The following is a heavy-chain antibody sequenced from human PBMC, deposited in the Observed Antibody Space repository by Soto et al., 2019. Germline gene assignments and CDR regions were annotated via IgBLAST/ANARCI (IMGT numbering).Heavy chain of an antibody. J-gene: IGHJ3*02. CDR2: VYYSGSA. Sequence: PSETLSLTYTVSGASVNIGSYYWTWVRQSPGKELEYIGHVYYSGSAKYNPSLKSRVTISIDTSKNQFSLRLSSVTAADTAVYYCARDLGYCGGPSCYNSHDAFNIWGQGTRVTVSS. D-gene: IGHD2-2*02. CDR3: ARDLGYCGGPSCYNSHDAFNI. V-gene: IGHV4-61*01. CDR1: GASVNIGSYY.